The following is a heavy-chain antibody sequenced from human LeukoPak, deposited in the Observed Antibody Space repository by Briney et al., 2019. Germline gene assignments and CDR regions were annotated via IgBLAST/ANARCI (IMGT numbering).Heavy chain of an antibody. Sequence: GGSLRLSCAASGFAFSSYWMSWVRQAPGKGLEWVATIKQDGSEKYYADSVKGRFTISRDNAKNSLYLQMNSLRAEDTAVYYCARELGIAARGKGYWGQGTLVTVSS. D-gene: IGHD6-6*01. CDR1: GFAFSSYW. J-gene: IGHJ4*02. CDR2: IKQDGSEK. V-gene: IGHV3-7*03. CDR3: ARELGIAARGKGY.